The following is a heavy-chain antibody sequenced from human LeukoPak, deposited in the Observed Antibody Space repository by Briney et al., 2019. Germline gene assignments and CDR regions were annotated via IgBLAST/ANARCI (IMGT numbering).Heavy chain of an antibody. J-gene: IGHJ3*01. D-gene: IGHD2-8*02. CDR1: GGSISSGDYY. CDR3: ARPLNTGDVDAFDV. V-gene: IGHV4-30-4*01. Sequence: SETLSLTCTVSGGSISSGDYYWSWIRQPPGKGLEWIGYIYYSGSSYYIPSLKSRVTMSVDTSKNQFSLKVNAVTAADTAVYYCARPLNTGDVDAFDVWGQGTMVTVFS. CDR2: IYYSGSS.